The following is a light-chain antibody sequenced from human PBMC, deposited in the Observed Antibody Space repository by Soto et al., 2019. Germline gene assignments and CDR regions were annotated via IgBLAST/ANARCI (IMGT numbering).Light chain of an antibody. J-gene: IGLJ1*01. V-gene: IGLV2-8*01. Sequence: QSALTQPPSASGSPGQSVTISCTGTSSDVGGYDSVSWYQQHPGKAPKLMIYEVSKRPSGVPDRFSGSKSGSTASLIVSGLQAEDEADYYCSSYAGSNNPYVFGTGTKLTVL. CDR3: SSYAGSNNPYV. CDR2: EVS. CDR1: SSDVGGYDS.